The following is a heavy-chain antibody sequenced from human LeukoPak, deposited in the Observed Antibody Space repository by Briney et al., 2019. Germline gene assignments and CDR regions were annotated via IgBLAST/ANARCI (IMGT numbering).Heavy chain of an antibody. V-gene: IGHV3-33*01. D-gene: IGHD3-10*01. CDR3: ARDGQNGSPYATDV. Sequence: GGSLRLSCAASGFAFRSHGMHWVRQAPGKGLEWVAGIWYDGSNEDYADSVKGRFTISRDNSKNTLYLQMNSLRVEDTAVYYCARDGQNGSPYATDVWGQGTTVTVSS. J-gene: IGHJ6*02. CDR2: IWYDGSNE. CDR1: GFAFRSHG.